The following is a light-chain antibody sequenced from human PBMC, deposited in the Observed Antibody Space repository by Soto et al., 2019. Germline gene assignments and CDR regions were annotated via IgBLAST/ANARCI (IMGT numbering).Light chain of an antibody. CDR2: DAS. CDR3: QQYDNLPPFT. Sequence: DIQMTQSPSSLSASVGDRVTITCQASQDISNYLNRYQQKPGKAPKLLIYDASNLETGVPSRFSGSESGTDFTFTISSLQPEDIATYYCQQYDNLPPFTFGPGTRVDIK. CDR1: QDISNY. V-gene: IGKV1-33*01. J-gene: IGKJ3*01.